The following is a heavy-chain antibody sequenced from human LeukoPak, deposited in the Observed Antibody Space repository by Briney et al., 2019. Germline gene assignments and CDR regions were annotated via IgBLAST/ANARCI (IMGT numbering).Heavy chain of an antibody. CDR2: ISYDGSNK. Sequence: PGGSLRLSCAASGFTFSSYAMHWVRQAPGKGLEWVAVISYDGSNKYYADSVKGRFTISRDNSKNTLYLQMNSLRAEDTAVYYCAKWFGEFDAFDIWGQGTMVTVSS. J-gene: IGHJ3*02. D-gene: IGHD3-10*01. CDR1: GFTFSSYA. V-gene: IGHV3-30-3*02. CDR3: AKWFGEFDAFDI.